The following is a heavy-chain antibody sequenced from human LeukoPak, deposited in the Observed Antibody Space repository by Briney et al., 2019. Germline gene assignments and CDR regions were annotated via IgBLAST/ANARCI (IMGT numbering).Heavy chain of an antibody. CDR3: ARVQKSGLLWFGEFYWFDP. CDR2: IYYSGST. V-gene: IGHV4-59*01. CDR1: GGSISSYY. J-gene: IGHJ5*02. Sequence: SETLSLTCTVSGGSISSYYWSWIRQPPGKGLEWIGYIYYSGSTNYNPSLKSRVTISVVTSKNQFSLKLSSVTAADTAVYYCARVQKSGLLWFGEFYWFDPWGQGTLVTVSS. D-gene: IGHD3-10*01.